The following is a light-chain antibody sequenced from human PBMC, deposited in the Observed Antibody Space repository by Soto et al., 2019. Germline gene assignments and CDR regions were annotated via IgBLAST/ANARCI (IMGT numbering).Light chain of an antibody. CDR2: AAS. CDR1: QSISNH. Sequence: DIQMTQSPSSLSASVEDRVIITCRASQSISNHLNWYQQKPGKAPKLLIFAASSLQSGVPSRFSGSRSGTEFTLTISSLQPEDFATYYCQQSYSSPPTFGQGTKVDIK. J-gene: IGKJ1*01. V-gene: IGKV1-39*01. CDR3: QQSYSSPPT.